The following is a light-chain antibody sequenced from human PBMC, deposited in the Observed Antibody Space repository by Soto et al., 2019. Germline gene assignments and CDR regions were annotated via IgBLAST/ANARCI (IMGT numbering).Light chain of an antibody. CDR2: GSS. V-gene: IGKV3-15*01. Sequence: EIVMTQPPATLSVSPGERAALSCRASQSVTHNVAWYQQKPGQAPRLLMYGSSTRATGVPARFSGSASGTEFTLTINSLQSEDLAVYYCQQYNEWPLTFGGGTRWIS. CDR3: QQYNEWPLT. J-gene: IGKJ4*01. CDR1: QSVTHN.